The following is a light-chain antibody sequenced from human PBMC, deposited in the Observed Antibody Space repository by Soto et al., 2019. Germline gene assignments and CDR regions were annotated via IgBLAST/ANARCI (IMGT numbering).Light chain of an antibody. CDR1: PSVSNY. V-gene: IGKV3-11*01. Sequence: EIVMTQSPVTLSASPGERATLSCRASPSVSNYLAWYQQKPGQAPRLLIYGAFNRATGIPARFSGSGSGADFTLTISSLEPEDFAVCYCQQRNIWPPVTFGQGTRLEI. J-gene: IGKJ5*01. CDR2: GAF. CDR3: QQRNIWPPVT.